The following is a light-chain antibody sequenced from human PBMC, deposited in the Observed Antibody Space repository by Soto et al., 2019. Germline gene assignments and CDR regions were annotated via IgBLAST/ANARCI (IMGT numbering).Light chain of an antibody. CDR3: QHLNSYPIT. CDR1: QSVSSSY. CDR2: GAS. Sequence: EIVLTQSPGTQSLSPGERATLSCRASQSVSSSYLAWYQQKPGQAPRLLIYGASSRATGIPDRFSGSGSGTDFTLTISRLEPEDFATYYCQHLNSYPITFGQGTRLEIK. J-gene: IGKJ5*01. V-gene: IGKV3-20*01.